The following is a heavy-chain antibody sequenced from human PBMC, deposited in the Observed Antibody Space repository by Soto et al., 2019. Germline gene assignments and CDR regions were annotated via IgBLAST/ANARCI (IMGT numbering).Heavy chain of an antibody. Sequence: GASVKVSCKASGGTFSSYAISWVRQAPGQGLEWMGGIIPIFGTANYAQKFQGRVTITADESTSTAYMELSSLRSEDTAVYYCASVYSSSTLYYYYGMDVWGQGTTVTVSS. CDR3: ASVYSSSTLYYYYGMDV. CDR2: IIPIFGTA. V-gene: IGHV1-69*13. J-gene: IGHJ6*02. D-gene: IGHD6-6*01. CDR1: GGTFSSYA.